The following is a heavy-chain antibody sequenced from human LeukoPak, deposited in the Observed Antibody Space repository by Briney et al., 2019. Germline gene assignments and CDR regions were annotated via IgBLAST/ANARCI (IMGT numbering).Heavy chain of an antibody. D-gene: IGHD1-26*01. CDR1: GFTFSSYG. CDR3: AKDPFRREGYYFDY. Sequence: GESLKISCAASGFTFSSYGMHWVRQAPGKGLEWVAFIRYDGSNKYYVDSVKGRFTISRDNSTNTLYLQMNSLRAEDTAVYYCAKDPFRREGYYFDYWGQGTLVIVSS. CDR2: IRYDGSNK. J-gene: IGHJ4*02. V-gene: IGHV3-30*02.